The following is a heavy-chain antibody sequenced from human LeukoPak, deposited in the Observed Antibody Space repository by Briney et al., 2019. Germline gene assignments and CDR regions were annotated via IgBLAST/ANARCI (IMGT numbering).Heavy chain of an antibody. J-gene: IGHJ5*02. CDR3: ARGMAAAGTNWFDP. CDR2: ISSSSSYI. CDR1: GFTFSSYS. Sequence: GGSLRLSCAASGFTFSSYSMNWVRQAPGKGLEWVSSISSSSSYIYYADSVKGRFTISRDNAKNSLYLQMNSLRAEDTAVYYCARGMAAAGTNWFDPWGQGTLVTVSS. D-gene: IGHD6-13*01. V-gene: IGHV3-21*01.